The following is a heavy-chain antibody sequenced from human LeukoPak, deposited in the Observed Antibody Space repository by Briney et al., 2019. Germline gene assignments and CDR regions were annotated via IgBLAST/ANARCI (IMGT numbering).Heavy chain of an antibody. V-gene: IGHV1-69*13. CDR3: ARGSPYCGGDCALGY. J-gene: IGHJ4*02. D-gene: IGHD2-21*01. CDR1: GGTFSSYA. CDR2: IIPIFGTA. Sequence: GASVKVSCKASGGTFSSYAISWVRQAPGQGLEWMEGIIPIFGTANYAQKFQGRVTITADESTSTAYMELSSLRSEDTAVYYCARGSPYCGGDCALGYWGQGTLVTVSS.